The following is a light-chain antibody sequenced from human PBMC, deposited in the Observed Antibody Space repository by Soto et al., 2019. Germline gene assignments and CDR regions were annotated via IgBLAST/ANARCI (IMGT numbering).Light chain of an antibody. Sequence: EIVLTQSPGTLSLSPGERATLSCRASQSVSSSYFAWYQQKPGQAPRLLIYGSSSRATGIPDRFSGSGSGTEFTLTISRLEPEDFAVYYCQQYGSSPGTFGQGTKVEIK. V-gene: IGKV3-20*01. J-gene: IGKJ1*01. CDR1: QSVSSSY. CDR2: GSS. CDR3: QQYGSSPGT.